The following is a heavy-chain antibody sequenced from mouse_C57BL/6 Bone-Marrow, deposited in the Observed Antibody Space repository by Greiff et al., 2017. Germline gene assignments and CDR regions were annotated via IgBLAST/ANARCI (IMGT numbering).Heavy chain of an antibody. CDR2: ISYSGST. CDR3: ARSVSFYVRRYFDV. Sequence: ESGPGMVKPSQSLSLTCTVTGYSITSGYDWHWIRHFPGNKLEWMGYISYSGSTTYNPSLKSRISITHDTSKNHFFLKLNSVTTEDTATYYCARSVSFYVRRYFDVWGTGTTVTVSS. J-gene: IGHJ1*03. V-gene: IGHV3-1*01. D-gene: IGHD1-1*01. CDR1: GYSITSGYD.